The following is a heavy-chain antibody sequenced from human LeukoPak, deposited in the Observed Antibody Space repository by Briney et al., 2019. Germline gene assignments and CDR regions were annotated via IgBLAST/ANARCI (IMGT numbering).Heavy chain of an antibody. V-gene: IGHV4-34*01. Sequence: PSETLSLTCAVYGGSFSGYYWSWLRQPPGKGREWVGEINHSGSTNYIPSLKSRVNISVDTPKNQFSLKLSSVTAADTAVYYCARGRYSSGWGSHDAFDIWGQGTMVTVSS. J-gene: IGHJ3*02. D-gene: IGHD6-19*01. CDR2: INHSGST. CDR3: ARGRYSSGWGSHDAFDI. CDR1: GGSFSGYY.